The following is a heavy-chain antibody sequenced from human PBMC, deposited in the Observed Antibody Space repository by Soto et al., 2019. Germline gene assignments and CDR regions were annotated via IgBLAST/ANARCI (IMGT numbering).Heavy chain of an antibody. CDR2: IIPIFGTA. J-gene: IGHJ4*02. CDR1: GGTFSSYA. D-gene: IGHD3-22*01. V-gene: IGHV1-69*13. Sequence: SVKVSGKASGGTFSSYAISCVRQAPGQGLEWMGGIIPIFGTANYAQKFQGRVTITADESASTAYMELSSLRSEDTAVYYCARGAGSSGKAFDYWGQGTLVTVSS. CDR3: ARGAGSSGKAFDY.